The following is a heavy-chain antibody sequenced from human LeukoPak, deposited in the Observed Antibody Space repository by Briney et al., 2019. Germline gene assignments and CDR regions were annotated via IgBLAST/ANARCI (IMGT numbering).Heavy chain of an antibody. D-gene: IGHD3-10*01. Sequence: GGSLRLSCAASGFTVTTNYMHWVRQAPRKGLEWVSLISSGGDTHSADSVKGRFTISRDNSKNTLYLQMNTLRVEDTAIYYCARGDGYMIRDWGQGTLVTVSP. CDR3: ARGDGYMIRD. V-gene: IGHV3-66*01. CDR1: GFTVTTNY. CDR2: ISSGGDT. J-gene: IGHJ4*02.